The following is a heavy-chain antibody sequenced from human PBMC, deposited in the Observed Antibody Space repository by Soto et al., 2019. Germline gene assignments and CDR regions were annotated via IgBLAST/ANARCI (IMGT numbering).Heavy chain of an antibody. V-gene: IGHV3-33*01. CDR1: GFTFTTYG. Sequence: PGGSLRLSCATSGFTFTTYGFHWVRQAPGKGLEWVAVIWYDGTKKYYAESVKGRFTISRDNSKNMLNLHMDSLRAEDTAMYYCVRSESGVHTDYFQNWGQGTQVTVSS. D-gene: IGHD2-15*01. CDR3: VRSESGVHTDYFQN. J-gene: IGHJ1*01. CDR2: IWYDGTKK.